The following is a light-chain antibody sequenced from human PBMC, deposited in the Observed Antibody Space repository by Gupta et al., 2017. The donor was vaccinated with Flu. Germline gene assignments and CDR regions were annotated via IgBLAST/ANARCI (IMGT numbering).Light chain of an antibody. CDR1: QGILTY. J-gene: IGKJ1*01. CDR3: QQGSAIPST. CDR2: DAT. Sequence: PSSLSASVGDRVTLTCRASQGILTYVNWYQQKPGKAPKRLLSDATRLQVGVPSRFSGSGSGTYFTLTINSLQIEDFATDFCQQGSAIPSTCGQGTKVEIK. V-gene: IGKV1-39*01.